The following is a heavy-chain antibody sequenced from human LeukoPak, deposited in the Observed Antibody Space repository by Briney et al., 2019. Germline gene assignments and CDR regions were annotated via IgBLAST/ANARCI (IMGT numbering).Heavy chain of an antibody. V-gene: IGHV1-69*02. J-gene: IGHJ4*02. CDR3: ARGNPLSIVGYDRHFDY. Sequence: SVKVSCKASGGTFSSYTISWVRQAPGQGLEWMGRIIPILGIENYAQKFQGRVTITADKSTSTAYMELSSLRSEDTAVYYCARGNPLSIVGYDRHFDYWGQGTLVTVSS. D-gene: IGHD1-26*01. CDR2: IIPILGIE. CDR1: GGTFSSYT.